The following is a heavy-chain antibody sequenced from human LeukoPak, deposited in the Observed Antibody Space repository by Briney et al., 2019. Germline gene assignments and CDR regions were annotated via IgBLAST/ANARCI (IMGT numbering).Heavy chain of an antibody. CDR3: AKDGQLGGSSWFTLYFDY. Sequence: GRSLRLPCAASRFSFRSYDMHWVRQAPGKGLEWLAVISYDGSNTYYTDSVKGRFTISRDNSKNTLYLQMNSLRPEDTAVYYCAKDGQLGGSSWFTLYFDYWGQGTLVTVSS. CDR2: ISYDGSNT. CDR1: RFSFRSYD. V-gene: IGHV3-30*18. D-gene: IGHD6-13*01. J-gene: IGHJ4*02.